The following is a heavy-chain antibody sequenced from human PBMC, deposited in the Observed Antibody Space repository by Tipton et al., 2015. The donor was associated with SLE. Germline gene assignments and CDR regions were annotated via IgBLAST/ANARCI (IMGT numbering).Heavy chain of an antibody. J-gene: IGHJ4*02. CDR2: ISYSGST. V-gene: IGHV4-59*12. D-gene: IGHD3-3*01. CDR3: ARGFHYDYWSSHYNEKGPRTYYFDS. CDR1: GGSFSRYY. Sequence: TLSLTCAVYGGSFSRYYWGWIRQPPGKGLEWIGYISYSGSTNYNPSLKSRVTISDDTSKTQFSLNLASVTAADTAVYFCARGFHYDYWSSHYNEKGPRTYYFDSWGQGSLVTVSS.